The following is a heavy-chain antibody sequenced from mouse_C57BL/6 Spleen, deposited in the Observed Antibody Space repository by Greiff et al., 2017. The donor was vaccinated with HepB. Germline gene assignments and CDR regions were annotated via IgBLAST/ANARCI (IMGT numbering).Heavy chain of an antibody. CDR2: IWGDGST. J-gene: IGHJ4*01. V-gene: IGHV2-3*01. Sequence: VKLMESGPGLVAPSQSLSITCTVSGFSLTSYGVSWVRQPPGEGLEWLGVIWGDGSTNYHSALISRLSISKDNSKSQVFLKLNSLQTDDTATYYCAKPIYYYGSSYVYYAMDYWGQGTSVTVSS. CDR1: GFSLTSYG. D-gene: IGHD1-1*01. CDR3: AKPIYYYGSSYVYYAMDY.